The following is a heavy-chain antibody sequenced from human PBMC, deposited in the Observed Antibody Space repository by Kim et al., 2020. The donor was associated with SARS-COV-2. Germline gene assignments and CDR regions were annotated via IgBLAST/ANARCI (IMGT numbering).Heavy chain of an antibody. CDR1: GFTFIGYA. Sequence: GGSLRLSCTTSGFTFIGYAMSWVRQAPGKGLEWVSSIDGSAGTTYYVDSVTGRFTISRDDAKKTLSLQMKTLSADTTATSYCLNSGWSWIWDHWDQG. CDR2: IDGSAGTT. D-gene: IGHD1-26*01. CDR3: LNSGWSWIWDH. J-gene: IGHJ1*01. V-gene: IGHV3-23*01.